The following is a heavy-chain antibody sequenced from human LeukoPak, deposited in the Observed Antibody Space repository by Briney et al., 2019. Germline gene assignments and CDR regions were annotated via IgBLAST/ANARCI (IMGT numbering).Heavy chain of an antibody. D-gene: IGHD6-13*01. Sequence: GVSLRLSCAASGFTFNIYSMYWVRQAPGKGLEWVAYMSYGASSEYYADPVKGRFTISRDNSKNMLYLQINSLRAGDTAVYHCARKKMAAAGKGAFDYWGQGTLVTVSS. V-gene: IGHV3-30*04. J-gene: IGHJ4*02. CDR3: ARKKMAAAGKGAFDY. CDR1: GFTFNIYS. CDR2: MSYGASSE.